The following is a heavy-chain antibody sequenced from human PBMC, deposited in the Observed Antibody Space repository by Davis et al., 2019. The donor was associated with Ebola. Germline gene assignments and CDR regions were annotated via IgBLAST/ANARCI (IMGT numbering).Heavy chain of an antibody. Sequence: GGSLRLSCAASGFTFSSYGMHWVRQAPGKGLEWVAVIWYDGSNKYYADSVKGRFTISRDNAKNSLYLQMNSLRDEDTAVYYCARESYYYDSGGYTYYFDYWGQGTLVTVSS. J-gene: IGHJ4*02. CDR3: ARESYYYDSGGYTYYFDY. CDR1: GFTFSSYG. D-gene: IGHD3-22*01. V-gene: IGHV3-33*01. CDR2: IWYDGSNK.